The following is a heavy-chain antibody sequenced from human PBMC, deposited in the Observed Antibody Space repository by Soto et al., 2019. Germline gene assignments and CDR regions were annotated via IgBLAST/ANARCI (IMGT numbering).Heavy chain of an antibody. J-gene: IGHJ6*03. CDR2: IRSKAYGGTT. CDR1: GFTFGDYA. V-gene: IGHV3-49*03. CDR3: TRDSFTYYDFWSGYADNDRWHYYYYMDV. Sequence: PGGSLRLSCTASGFTFGDYAMSWFRQAPGKGLEWVGFIRSKAYGGTTEYAASVKGRFTISRDDSKSIAYLQMNSLKTEDTAVYYCTRDSFTYYDFWSGYADNDRWHYYYYMDVWGKGTTVTVSS. D-gene: IGHD3-3*01.